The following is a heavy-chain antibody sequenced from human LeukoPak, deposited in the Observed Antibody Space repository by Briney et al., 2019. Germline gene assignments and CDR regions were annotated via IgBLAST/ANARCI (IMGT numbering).Heavy chain of an antibody. Sequence: EASVKVSCKASGGTFNSNAISWVRQAPGQGLEWMGIINPSGGSTSYAQKFQGRVTMTRDTSTSTVYMELSSLRSEDTAVYYCARDVGTEVVVVITGSLVYWGQGTLVTVSS. V-gene: IGHV1-46*02. CDR2: INPSGGST. D-gene: IGHD3-22*01. J-gene: IGHJ4*02. CDR3: ARDVGTEVVVVITGSLVY. CDR1: GGTFNSNA.